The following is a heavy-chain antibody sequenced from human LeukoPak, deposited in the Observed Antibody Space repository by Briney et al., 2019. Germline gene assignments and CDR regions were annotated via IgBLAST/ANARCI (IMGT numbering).Heavy chain of an antibody. CDR1: GFTLSSYG. Sequence: GRSLRLSCAASGFTLSSYGMHWVRQAPGKGLEWVAVIWYDGSNKYYADSVKGRFTISRDNSKNTLYLQMNSLRAEDTAVYYCARDFLLSPGSIDIWGQGTMVTVSS. J-gene: IGHJ3*02. V-gene: IGHV3-33*01. CDR2: IWYDGSNK. CDR3: ARDFLLSPGSIDI. D-gene: IGHD2-2*01.